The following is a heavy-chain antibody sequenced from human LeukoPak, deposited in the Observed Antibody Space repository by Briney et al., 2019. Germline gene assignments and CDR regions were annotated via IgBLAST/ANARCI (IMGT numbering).Heavy chain of an antibody. J-gene: IGHJ4*02. CDR2: INHSGST. CDR3: ARVGFRLWLLNY. CDR1: GGSFSGYY. D-gene: IGHD5-18*01. V-gene: IGHV4-34*01. Sequence: PSETLSLTCAVYGGSFSGYYWSWIRQPPGKGREWIGEINHSGSTNYNPSLKSRVTISVDTSRNQFSLKLSSVTAADTAVYYCARVGFRLWLLNYWGQGTLVTVSS.